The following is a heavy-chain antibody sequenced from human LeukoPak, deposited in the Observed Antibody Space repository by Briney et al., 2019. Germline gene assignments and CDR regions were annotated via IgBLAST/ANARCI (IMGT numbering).Heavy chain of an antibody. V-gene: IGHV3-74*01. CDR2: ITSDGGDT. Sequence: PGGSLRLSCAASGFTFENYWMHWVRQAPGKGLVWVSRITSDGGDTTYADSVKGRFTISRDNAKNTLYLQMHSLRAEDTALYYCATERGHCITTSCYKPYDYWGQGTLVTVSS. CDR3: ATERGHCITTSCYKPYDY. CDR1: GFTFENYW. D-gene: IGHD2-2*02. J-gene: IGHJ4*02.